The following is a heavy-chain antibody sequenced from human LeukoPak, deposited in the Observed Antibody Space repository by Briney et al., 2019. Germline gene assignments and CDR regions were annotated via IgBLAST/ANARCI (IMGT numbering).Heavy chain of an antibody. CDR3: ALSRYSYGPLYDY. V-gene: IGHV4-39*07. CDR1: GGSISSSSYY. CDR2: IYYSGST. J-gene: IGHJ4*02. D-gene: IGHD5-18*01. Sequence: SETLSLTCTVSGGSISSSSYYWGWIRQPPGKGLEWIGSIYYSGSTYYNPSLKSRVTISVDTPKNQFSLKLSSVTAADTAVYYCALSRYSYGPLYDYWGQGTLVTVSS.